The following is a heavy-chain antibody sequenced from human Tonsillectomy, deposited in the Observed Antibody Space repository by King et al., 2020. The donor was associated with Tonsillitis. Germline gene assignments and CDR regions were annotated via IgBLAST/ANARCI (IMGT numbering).Heavy chain of an antibody. V-gene: IGHV1-18*01. D-gene: IGHD3-22*01. CDR2: ISAYNGNT. CDR3: ARVPTYYYDSSGYPNDY. J-gene: IGHJ4*02. Sequence: VQLVESGAEVKKPGASVKVSCKASGYTFTSYGISWVRQAPGQGLEWMGWISAYNGNTNYAQNLQGRVTMTTDTSTSTAYIELRSLRSDDTAVYYCARVPTYYYDSSGYPNDYWGQGTLVTVSS. CDR1: GYTFTSYG.